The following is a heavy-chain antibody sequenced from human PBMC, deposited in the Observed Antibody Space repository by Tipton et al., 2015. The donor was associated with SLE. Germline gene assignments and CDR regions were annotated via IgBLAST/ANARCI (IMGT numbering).Heavy chain of an antibody. V-gene: IGHV4-39*01. CDR2: IYYSGST. CDR1: GGSISSSSYY. Sequence: TLSLTCTVSGGSISSSSYYWGWIRQPPGKGLEWIGSIYYSGSTYYNPSLKSRVAISSDTSKNQFSLKLSSVTAADTAVYYCARGDGGSCFDYWGQGTLVTVSS. CDR3: ARGDGGSCFDY. D-gene: IGHD2-15*01. J-gene: IGHJ4*02.